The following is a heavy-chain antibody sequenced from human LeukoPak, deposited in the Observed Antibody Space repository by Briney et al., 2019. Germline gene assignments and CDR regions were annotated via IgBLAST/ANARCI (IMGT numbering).Heavy chain of an antibody. CDR1: GDSISSGGYY. CDR3: ARAYFPYYYYGMDV. J-gene: IGHJ6*02. Sequence: SETLSLTCTVSGDSISSGGYYWSWIRQHPGKGLEWIGYIYYSGSTYYNPSLKSRVTISVDTSKNQFSLKLSSVTAADTAVYYCARAYFPYYYYGMDVWGQGTTVTVSS. D-gene: IGHD2/OR15-2a*01. CDR2: IYYSGST. V-gene: IGHV4-31*03.